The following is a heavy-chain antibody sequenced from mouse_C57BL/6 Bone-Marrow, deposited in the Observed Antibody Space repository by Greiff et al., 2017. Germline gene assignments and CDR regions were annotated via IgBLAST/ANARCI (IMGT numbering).Heavy chain of an antibody. Sequence: EVKLVESGGGLVKPGGSLKLSCAASGFTFSSYAMSWVRQTPEKRLEWVATISDGGSYTYYPDNVKGRFTISRDNATNNLDLQMSHLESEDTAMYYCARDQNAMDYWGQGTSVTVAS. CDR2: ISDGGSYT. J-gene: IGHJ4*01. CDR1: GFTFSSYA. V-gene: IGHV5-4*01. CDR3: ARDQNAMDY.